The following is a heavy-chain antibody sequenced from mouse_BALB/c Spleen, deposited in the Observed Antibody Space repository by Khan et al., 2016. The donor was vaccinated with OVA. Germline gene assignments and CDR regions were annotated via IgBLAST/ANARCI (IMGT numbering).Heavy chain of an antibody. D-gene: IGHD2-2*01. V-gene: IGHV5-6-4*01. J-gene: IGHJ2*01. CDR2: ISSGGTYT. CDR1: GFSFTSYS. CDR3: PRNRGDDDHKPGFDY. Sequence: EVQLVESGGGLVRPGGSLKLSCAASGFSFTSYSMSWVRQTPGKRLEWVATISSGGTYTYYPDSVKGRFTISRDNAKNTLYLQMSSLKSEDTAMYYWPRNRGDDDHKPGFDYWGQGTTLTVSS.